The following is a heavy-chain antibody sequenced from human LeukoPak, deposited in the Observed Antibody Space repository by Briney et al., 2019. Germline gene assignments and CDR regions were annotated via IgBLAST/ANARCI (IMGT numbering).Heavy chain of an antibody. D-gene: IGHD3-22*01. Sequence: PGGSLRLSCAASGFTFSSYWMSWVRQAPGKGLEWVSGISWNSGSIGYADSVKGRFTISRDNAKNSLYLQMNSLRAEDTALYYCAKGSRGYYDSSVLIDYWGQGTLVTVSS. J-gene: IGHJ4*02. CDR2: ISWNSGSI. CDR1: GFTFSSYW. CDR3: AKGSRGYYDSSVLIDY. V-gene: IGHV3-9*01.